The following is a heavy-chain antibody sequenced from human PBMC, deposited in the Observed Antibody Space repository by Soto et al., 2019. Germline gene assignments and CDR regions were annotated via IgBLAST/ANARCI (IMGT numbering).Heavy chain of an antibody. J-gene: IGHJ4*02. Sequence: SSETLSLTCTVSGGSITTGGYYWSWIRQLPGKGLEWIGHRYYSESTYYNPSLKSRVSISLDTSKNQFSLKLSFVTAADTAMYYCARTKCSGGSCYSWSLDYWGQGAPVTVSS. V-gene: IGHV4-31*03. D-gene: IGHD2-15*01. CDR1: GGSITTGGYY. CDR3: ARTKCSGGSCYSWSLDY. CDR2: RYYSEST.